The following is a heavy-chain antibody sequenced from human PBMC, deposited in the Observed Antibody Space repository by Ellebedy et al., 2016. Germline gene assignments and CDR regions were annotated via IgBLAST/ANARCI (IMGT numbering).Heavy chain of an antibody. J-gene: IGHJ2*01. Sequence: SETLSLTCTVSGGSITNGYWSWIRQPPGKGPEWIGYFHYSGSTNRNPSLKSRVTMSIDTSKDQFSLQLTSVTAADTAVYYCVRVSGDSSGYYGWYFDLWGRGTLVTVSS. D-gene: IGHD3-22*01. V-gene: IGHV4-59*08. CDR2: FHYSGST. CDR1: GGSITNGY. CDR3: VRVSGDSSGYYGWYFDL.